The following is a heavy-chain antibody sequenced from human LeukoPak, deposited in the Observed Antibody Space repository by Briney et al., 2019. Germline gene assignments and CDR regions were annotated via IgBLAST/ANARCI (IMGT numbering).Heavy chain of an antibody. Sequence: GGSLRLSCTASGLVFSNYVMSWVRQAPGKGLEWVSSISDNGGYTFYADPVKGRFTISRDNSKNRLYLHMNSLRAEDTAIYYCARVRVRTTSYLDYWGQGTLVTVSS. D-gene: IGHD4/OR15-4a*01. CDR2: ISDNGGYT. J-gene: IGHJ4*02. V-gene: IGHV3-23*01. CDR3: ARVRVRTTSYLDY. CDR1: GLVFSNYV.